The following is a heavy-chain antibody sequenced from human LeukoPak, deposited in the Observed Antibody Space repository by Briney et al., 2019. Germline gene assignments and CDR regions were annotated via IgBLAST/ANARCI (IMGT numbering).Heavy chain of an antibody. CDR3: AREGTTFSSFDY. V-gene: IGHV4-61*02. J-gene: IGHJ4*02. CDR2: IYTSGST. D-gene: IGHD1-1*01. CDR1: GGSISSGSYY. Sequence: SETLSLTCTVSGGSISSGSYYWSWIRQPAGKGLEWIGRIYTSGSTNYNPSLKSRVTISVDTSTNQFSLKLNSVIATDTAVYYCAREGTTFSSFDYWGQGTLVTVSS.